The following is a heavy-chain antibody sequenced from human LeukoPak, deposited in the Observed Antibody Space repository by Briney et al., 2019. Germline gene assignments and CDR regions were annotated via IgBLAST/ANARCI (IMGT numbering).Heavy chain of an antibody. V-gene: IGHV3-7*01. CDR1: GSTFSSYW. D-gene: IGHD4-17*01. J-gene: IGHJ4*02. CDR2: IKQDGREK. Sequence: GRSLRLSCAASGSTFSSYWMSWVRQAPGKGLEWVANIKQDGREKYYVDSVKGRFTISRDNAKNSLYLQMNSLRAEDTAVYYCARAPLYGDYVGYYFDYWGQGALVTVSS. CDR3: ARAPLYGDYVGYYFDY.